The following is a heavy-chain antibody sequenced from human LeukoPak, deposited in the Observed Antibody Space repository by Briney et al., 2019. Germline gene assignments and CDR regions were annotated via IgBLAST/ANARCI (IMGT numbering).Heavy chain of an antibody. CDR3: AKGRNYYDSSGKFDY. D-gene: IGHD3-22*01. CDR2: ISYDGSNK. J-gene: IGHJ4*02. CDR1: GFTFSSYG. V-gene: IGHV3-30*18. Sequence: GSLRLSCAASGFTFSSYGMHWVRQAPGKGLEWVAVISYDGSNKYYADSVKGRFTISRDNSKNTLYLQMNSLRAEDTAVYYCAKGRNYYDSSGKFDYWGQGTLVTVSS.